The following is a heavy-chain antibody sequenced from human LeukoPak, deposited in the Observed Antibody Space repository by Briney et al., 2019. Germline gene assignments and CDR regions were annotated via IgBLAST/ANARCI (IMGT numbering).Heavy chain of an antibody. D-gene: IGHD6-13*01. Sequence: PGGSLRLSCAASGFSFSVYWMHWVRQAPGKGPVWVSRIKTDGSITDYADFVKGRFTISRDNAKNSLYLQMSSLRAEDTAVYYCARDPGSSWPFDYWGQGTLVTVSS. V-gene: IGHV3-74*01. J-gene: IGHJ4*02. CDR2: IKTDGSIT. CDR1: GFSFSVYW. CDR3: ARDPGSSWPFDY.